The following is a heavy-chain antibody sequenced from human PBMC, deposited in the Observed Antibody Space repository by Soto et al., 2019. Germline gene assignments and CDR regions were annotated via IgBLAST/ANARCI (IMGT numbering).Heavy chain of an antibody. CDR1: GFTFSSYA. V-gene: IGHV3-30-3*01. Sequence: GGSLRLSCAASGFTFSSYAMHWVRQAPGKGLEWVAVISYDGSNKYYADSVKGRFTISRDNSKNTLYLQMNSLRAEDTAVYYCARAPFTMVRGVIIRYFDYWGQGTLVTVSS. D-gene: IGHD3-10*01. CDR3: ARAPFTMVRGVIIRYFDY. CDR2: ISYDGSNK. J-gene: IGHJ4*02.